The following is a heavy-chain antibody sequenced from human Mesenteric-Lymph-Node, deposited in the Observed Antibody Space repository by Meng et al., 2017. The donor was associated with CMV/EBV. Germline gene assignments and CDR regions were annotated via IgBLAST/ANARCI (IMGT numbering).Heavy chain of an antibody. D-gene: IGHD2-2*01. CDR2: MNPNSGNT. V-gene: IGHV1-8*02. CDR1: GGTFSSYT. Sequence: ASVKVSCKASGGTFSSYTINWVRQATGQGLEWMGWMNPNSGNTGYAQKFQGRVTMTRNTSISTAYMELSSLRSEDTAVYYCARGLGYCSSTSCSSDAFDIWGQGTMVTVSS. J-gene: IGHJ3*02. CDR3: ARGLGYCSSTSCSSDAFDI.